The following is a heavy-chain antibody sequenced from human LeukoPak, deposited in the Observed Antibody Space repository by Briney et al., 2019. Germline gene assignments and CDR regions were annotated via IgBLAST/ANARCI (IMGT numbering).Heavy chain of an antibody. CDR1: GYTFTGYY. D-gene: IGHD2-21*02. J-gene: IGHJ5*02. V-gene: IGHV1-2*02. Sequence: ASVKVSCKASGYTFTGYYMHWVRQAPGQGLEWMGWINPNSGGTNYAQKFQGRVTMTRDTSISTAYMELSRLRSDDTAVYYCARTPYCGGDCYSGLNWFDPCGQGTLVTVSS. CDR3: ARTPYCGGDCYSGLNWFDP. CDR2: INPNSGGT.